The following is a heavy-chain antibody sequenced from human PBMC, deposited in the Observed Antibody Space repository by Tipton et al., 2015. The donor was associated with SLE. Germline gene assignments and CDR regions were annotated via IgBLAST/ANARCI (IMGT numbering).Heavy chain of an antibody. CDR1: GYTFTSYD. J-gene: IGHJ4*02. D-gene: IGHD3-10*01. Sequence: QLVQSGPEVKNPGASVKVSCKTSGYTFTSYDINWVRQAAGQGLEWMGWMNPNSGNTGYAQKFQGRVTMTRNTSVSTAYMELSSLRSEDTAVYYCARGQWFGVNYFDYWGQGTLVTVSS. CDR3: ARGQWFGVNYFDY. CDR2: MNPNSGNT. V-gene: IGHV1-8*02.